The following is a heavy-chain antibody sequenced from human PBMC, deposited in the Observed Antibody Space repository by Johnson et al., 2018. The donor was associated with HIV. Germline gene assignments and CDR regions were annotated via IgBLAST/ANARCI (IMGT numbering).Heavy chain of an antibody. CDR2: ISYDGSNK. V-gene: IGHV3-30*14. D-gene: IGHD5-24*01. Sequence: QVQLVESGGGVVQPGRSLRLSCAASGFTFSSYAMHWVRQAPGKGLEWVAVISYDGSNKYYADSVKGRFTISRDNTKNTVYLQMNSLRAEDTALYYCAKIRGEMATTDAFDIWGQGTMVTVSS. J-gene: IGHJ3*02. CDR3: AKIRGEMATTDAFDI. CDR1: GFTFSSYA.